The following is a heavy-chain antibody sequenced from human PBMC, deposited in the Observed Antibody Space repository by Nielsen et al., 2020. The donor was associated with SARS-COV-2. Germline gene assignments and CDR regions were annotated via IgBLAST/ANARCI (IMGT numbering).Heavy chain of an antibody. V-gene: IGHV3-21*04. CDR3: ATLAVAGTPNDY. D-gene: IGHD6-19*01. J-gene: IGHJ4*02. CDR1: GFTFSSYS. CDR2: ISSSSYI. Sequence: GESLKISCAASGFTFSSYSMNWVRQAPGKGLEWVSSISSSSYIYYADSVKGRFTISRDNAKNSLYLQMNSLRAEDTAVYYCATLAVAGTPNDYWGQGTLVTVSS.